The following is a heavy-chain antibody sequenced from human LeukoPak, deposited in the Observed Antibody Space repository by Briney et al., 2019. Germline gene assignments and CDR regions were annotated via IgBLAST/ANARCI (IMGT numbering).Heavy chain of an antibody. CDR1: GFTFSTYW. CDR3: ARDSPFGGN. J-gene: IGHJ4*02. Sequence: PGGSLRLSCAASGFTFSTYWMSWVRQAPGKGLEWVANIKGDGSERNYVDSVKGRFTISRDNAKNSLYLQINSLRGEDTAVYYCARDSPFGGNWGQGTLVTVSS. D-gene: IGHD4-23*01. V-gene: IGHV3-7*01. CDR2: IKGDGSER.